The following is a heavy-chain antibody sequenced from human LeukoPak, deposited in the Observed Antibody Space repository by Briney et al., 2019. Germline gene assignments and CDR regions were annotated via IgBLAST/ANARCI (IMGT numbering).Heavy chain of an antibody. J-gene: IGHJ3*02. CDR3: ARHVVSYYTDAFDI. Sequence: SETLSLTCTVSGGSISSYYWSWIRQPPGKGLEWIGYIYYSGSTNYNPSLKSRVTISVDTSKNQLSLKLSSVTAADTAVYYCARHVVSYYTDAFDIWGQGTMVTVSS. D-gene: IGHD1-26*01. CDR2: IYYSGST. CDR1: GGSISSYY. V-gene: IGHV4-59*08.